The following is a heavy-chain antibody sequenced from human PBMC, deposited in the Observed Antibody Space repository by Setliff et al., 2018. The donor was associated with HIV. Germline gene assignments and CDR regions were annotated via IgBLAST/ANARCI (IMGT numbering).Heavy chain of an antibody. D-gene: IGHD3-10*01. CDR2: MSFSANS. J-gene: IGHJ4*02. CDR1: GDSIKDYY. Sequence: SETLSLTCNVSGDSIKDYYWSWIRQPPGKGLEWLGYMSFSANSNYNPSLKNRITISIDTSKNQFSLRLKSVTAADAAIYYCARGAGAFGAKLDFWGQGSLVTVSS. CDR3: ARGAGAFGAKLDF. V-gene: IGHV4-59*01.